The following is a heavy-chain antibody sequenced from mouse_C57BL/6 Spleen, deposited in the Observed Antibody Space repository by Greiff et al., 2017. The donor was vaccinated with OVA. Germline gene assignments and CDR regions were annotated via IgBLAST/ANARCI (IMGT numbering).Heavy chain of an antibody. D-gene: IGHD3-3*01. CDR1: GYTFTDYE. CDR2: IDPETGGT. Sequence: VKLQESGAELVRPGASVTLSCKASGYTFTDYEMHWVKQTPVHGLEWIGAIDPETGGTAYNQKFKGKAILTADKSSSTAYMELRSLTSEDSAVYYCTRRASRLDYWGQGTTLTVSS. V-gene: IGHV1-15*01. CDR3: TRRASRLDY. J-gene: IGHJ2*01.